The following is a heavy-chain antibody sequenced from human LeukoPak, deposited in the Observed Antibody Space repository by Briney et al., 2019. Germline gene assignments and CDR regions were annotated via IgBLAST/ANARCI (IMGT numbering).Heavy chain of an antibody. CDR2: VHYTGST. J-gene: IGHJ4*02. CDR1: GVSITSHF. V-gene: IGHV4-59*08. D-gene: IGHD5-18*01. Sequence: SETLSLTCTVSGVSITSHFWSWIRQPPGKGLEWIAYVHYTGSTNYNPSLKSRVTISMDTSKNQFSLKLSSVTAADTAVYYCARGRIARLPYFDYWGQGTLVTVSS. CDR3: ARGRIARLPYFDY.